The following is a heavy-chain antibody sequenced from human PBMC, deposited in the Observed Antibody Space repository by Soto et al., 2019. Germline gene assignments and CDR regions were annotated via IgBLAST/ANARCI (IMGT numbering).Heavy chain of an antibody. D-gene: IGHD3-10*01. CDR1: GGSISSGGHS. V-gene: IGHV4-30-2*01. J-gene: IGHJ3*02. Sequence: QLQLQESGSGLVKPSQTLSLTCGVSGGSISSGGHSWSWIRQPPGKGLEWIGCIYHSGSYYYNPSLKSRVTISVDRSKNHFSLKLSSVTAADTAVYYCARDYGSGSYLDAFDIWGQGTMVTVSS. CDR3: ARDYGSGSYLDAFDI. CDR2: IYHSGSY.